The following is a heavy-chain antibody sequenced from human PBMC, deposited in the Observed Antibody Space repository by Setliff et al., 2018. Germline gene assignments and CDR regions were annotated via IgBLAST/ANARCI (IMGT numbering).Heavy chain of an antibody. CDR3: AKARGEMDS. CDR1: GDSMSFSY. CDR2: IYYSGST. Sequence: SETLSLTCSVSGDSMSFSYWSWIRQPPGKGLEWIGYIYYSGSTDSHPSLKSRVSISIDTSKNQFYLNVRSVTAADTAIYYCAKARGEMDSWGQG. J-gene: IGHJ4*02. V-gene: IGHV4-59*01.